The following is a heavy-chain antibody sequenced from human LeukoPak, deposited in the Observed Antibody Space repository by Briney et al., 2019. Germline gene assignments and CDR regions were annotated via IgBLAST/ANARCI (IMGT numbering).Heavy chain of an antibody. J-gene: IGHJ4*02. V-gene: IGHV4-39*01. CDR1: GGSISSSSYY. D-gene: IGHD2-2*02. CDR2: IYYSGST. CDR3: ASSVGRYCSSTSCYTNDY. Sequence: SETLSLTCTVSGGSISSSSYYWGWIRQPPGKGLEWIGSIYYSGSTYYNPSLKSRVTISVDTSKNQFSLKLSSVTAADTAVYYCASSVGRYCSSTSCYTNDYWGQGTLVTVSS.